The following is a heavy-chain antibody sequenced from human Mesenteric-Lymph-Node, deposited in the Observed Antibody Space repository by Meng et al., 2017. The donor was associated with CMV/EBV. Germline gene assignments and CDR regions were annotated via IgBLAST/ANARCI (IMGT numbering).Heavy chain of an antibody. V-gene: IGHV4-59*01. Sequence: SETLSLTCTVSGGSISSYYWSWIRQPPGKGLEWIGYIYYTGSTKYNPSLKSRVTISVDTSKNQFSLKVTSVTTADTAVYYCAGSLWVGDCSIDYWGQGTLVTVSS. J-gene: IGHJ4*02. CDR3: AGSLWVGDCSIDY. CDR1: GGSISSYY. D-gene: IGHD2-21*01. CDR2: IYYTGST.